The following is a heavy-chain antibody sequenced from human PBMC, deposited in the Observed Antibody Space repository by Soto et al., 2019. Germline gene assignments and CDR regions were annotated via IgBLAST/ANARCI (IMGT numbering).Heavy chain of an antibody. CDR1: GGSISSSNYY. J-gene: IGHJ3*02. D-gene: IGHD2-8*01. Sequence: QLQLQESGPGLVKPSETLSLTCTVSGGSISSSNYYWGCVRQPPGKGLEWTGSIYYSGITYYNPSLKSRVTMSVDTSKNQFSLKLNSVTAADTAVYYCARPPTTNLDAFEIWGQGTMVTVSS. CDR3: ARPPTTNLDAFEI. V-gene: IGHV4-39*01. CDR2: IYYSGIT.